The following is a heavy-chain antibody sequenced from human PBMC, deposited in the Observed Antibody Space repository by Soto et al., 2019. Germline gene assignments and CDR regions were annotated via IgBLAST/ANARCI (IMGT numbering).Heavy chain of an antibody. Sequence: ASVKVSCKASGYTFTSYGISWVRQAPGQGLEWMGWISAYNGNTNYAQKLQGRVTMTTDTPTSTAYMELRSLSSDDTAVYYCARVTVVPAALGLDAFEIWGQGTIVTVSS. D-gene: IGHD2-2*01. CDR2: ISAYNGNT. CDR1: GYTFTSYG. J-gene: IGHJ3*02. CDR3: ARVTVVPAALGLDAFEI. V-gene: IGHV1-18*01.